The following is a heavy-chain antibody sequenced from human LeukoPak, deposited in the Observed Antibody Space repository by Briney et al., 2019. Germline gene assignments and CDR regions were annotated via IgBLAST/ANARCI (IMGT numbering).Heavy chain of an antibody. D-gene: IGHD2-8*01. V-gene: IGHV3-30*02. CDR2: IQYDGSNE. CDR1: AFIFRSYG. J-gene: IGHJ6*03. CDR3: AKDRCSNGVGCYYYYMDV. Sequence: PGGSLRLSCAASAFIFRSYGMHWVRQAPGKGLEWVAYIQYDGSNEQYADSVKGRFSISRDSSKNILYLQMNSVTVEDTAVYYCAKDRCSNGVGCYYYYMDVWGKGTTVTISS.